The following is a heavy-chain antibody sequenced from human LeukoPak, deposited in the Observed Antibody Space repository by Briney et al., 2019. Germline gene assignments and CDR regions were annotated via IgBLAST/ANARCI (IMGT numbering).Heavy chain of an antibody. D-gene: IGHD3-22*01. CDR2: ISGSGDST. V-gene: IGHV3-23*01. Sequence: GGSLRLSCAASGFTFSSYAMSWVRQAPGKGLEWVSGISGSGDSTYYADSVKGRFTISRDNSKNTMYVQMNSLRADDTAVYYCAKQGSSGHPGAFDIWGQGTMVTVSS. CDR1: GFTFSSYA. J-gene: IGHJ3*02. CDR3: AKQGSSGHPGAFDI.